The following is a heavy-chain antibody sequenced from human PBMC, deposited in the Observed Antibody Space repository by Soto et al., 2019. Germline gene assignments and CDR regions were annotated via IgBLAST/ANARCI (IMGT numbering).Heavy chain of an antibody. CDR2: INHGGST. CDR3: ARGHIYDYVAESTRFHFDY. V-gene: IGHV4-34*01. J-gene: IGHJ4*02. D-gene: IGHD3-16*02. CDR1: GGSFRGYY. Sequence: QVQLQQWGAGLLKSSETLSLTCAVYGGSFRGYYWSWIRQPPGKGLEWLGEINHGGSTNYNTSLRSLVTLSVDTSKSQFSLKGDSVTGASKAVYYCARGHIYDYVAESTRFHFDYWSQGTLVTVSS.